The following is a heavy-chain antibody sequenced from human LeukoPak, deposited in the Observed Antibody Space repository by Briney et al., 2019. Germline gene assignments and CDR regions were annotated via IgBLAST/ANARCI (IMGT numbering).Heavy chain of an antibody. V-gene: IGHV4-30-4*07. CDR2: IYNSGST. CDR3: ARAFGYSYGGIDY. J-gene: IGHJ4*02. CDR1: GGSISSGTYS. D-gene: IGHD5-18*01. Sequence: SETLSLTCAVSGGSISSGTYSWTWMRQPPGKGLEWIGYIYNSGSTFNNPSLNSRVTISVDTSKNQFSLKLSSVTAADTAVYYCARAFGYSYGGIDYWGQGTLVTVSS.